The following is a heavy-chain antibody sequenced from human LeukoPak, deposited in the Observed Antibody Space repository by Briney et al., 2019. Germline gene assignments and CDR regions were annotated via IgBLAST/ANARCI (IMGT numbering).Heavy chain of an antibody. Sequence: SQTLSLTCAVSGGSISSGGYSWSWIRQPPGKGLEWIGYIYHSGSTYYNPSLKSRVTISVDTSKNQFSLKLSSVTAADTAVYYCARVGSYGTSDYWGQGTLVTVSS. CDR3: ARVGSYGTSDY. D-gene: IGHD5-18*01. CDR1: GGSISSGGYS. J-gene: IGHJ4*02. CDR2: IYHSGST. V-gene: IGHV4-30-2*01.